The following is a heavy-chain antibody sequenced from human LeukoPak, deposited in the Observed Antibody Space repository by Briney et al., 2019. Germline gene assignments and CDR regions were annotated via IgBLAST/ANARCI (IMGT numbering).Heavy chain of an antibody. Sequence: SGTLSLTCAVSGGSISSRDWWTWVRQPPGEGLEWMGEIYHSGSTKYNPSLKSRVTISVDKSKHQFSLKVSSVTGADTAVYYCARDASLQMGAFDVWGQGTMVTVSS. V-gene: IGHV4-4*02. CDR2: IYHSGST. D-gene: IGHD1-1*01. J-gene: IGHJ3*01. CDR1: GGSISSRDW. CDR3: ARDASLQMGAFDV.